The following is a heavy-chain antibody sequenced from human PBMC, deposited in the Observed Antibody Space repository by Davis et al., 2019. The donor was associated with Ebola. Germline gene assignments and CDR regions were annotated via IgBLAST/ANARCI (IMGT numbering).Heavy chain of an antibody. CDR1: GFTFSSYS. CDR3: ARDAEEIRQLWFRKNFDY. Sequence: GESLKISCAASGFTFSSYSMNWVRQAPGKGLEWVSSITSSSSYIYYADSVKGRFTISRDNAKNSLYLQMNSLRAEDTAVYYCARDAEEIRQLWFRKNFDYWGQGTLVTVSS. CDR2: ITSSSSYI. D-gene: IGHD3-10*01. J-gene: IGHJ4*02. V-gene: IGHV3-21*04.